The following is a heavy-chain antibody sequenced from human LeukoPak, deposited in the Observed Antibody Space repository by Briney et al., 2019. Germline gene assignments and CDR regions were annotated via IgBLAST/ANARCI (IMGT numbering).Heavy chain of an antibody. CDR3: ASHYYDSSGYYFDY. Sequence: PSEALSLTCAVYGGSFSGYYWSWIRQPPGKGLGWIGEINHSGSTNYNPSLKSRVTISVDTSKNQFSLKLSSVTAADTAVYYCASHYYDSSGYYFDYWGQGTLVTVSS. CDR2: INHSGST. V-gene: IGHV4-34*01. D-gene: IGHD3-22*01. J-gene: IGHJ4*02. CDR1: GGSFSGYY.